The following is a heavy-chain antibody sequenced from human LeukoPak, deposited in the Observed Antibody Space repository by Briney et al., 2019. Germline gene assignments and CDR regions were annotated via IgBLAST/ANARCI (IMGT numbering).Heavy chain of an antibody. CDR2: ISSSSSYI. CDR3: ARDFPLGYYYGMDV. D-gene: IGHD7-27*01. V-gene: IGHV3-21*01. J-gene: IGHJ6*02. CDR1: GFTFSSYS. Sequence: GGSLRLSCAASGFTFSSYSMNWVRQAPGKGLEWVSSISSSSSYIYYADSVKGRFTISRDNAKNSLYLQMNSLRAEDTAVYYCARDFPLGYYYGMDVWGQGTTVTVSS.